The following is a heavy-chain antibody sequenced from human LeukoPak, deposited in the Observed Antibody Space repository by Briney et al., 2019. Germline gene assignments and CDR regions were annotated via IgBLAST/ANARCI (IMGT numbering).Heavy chain of an antibody. CDR2: ISAYNGNT. Sequence: ASVKVSCKASGYTFTAYYIHWVRQAPGQGLEWMGWISAYNGNTNYAQKLQGRVTMTTDTSTSTAYMELRSLRSDDTAVCYCARDGGIVVVPAAMPKDYYYGMDVWGQGTTVTVSS. V-gene: IGHV1-18*04. CDR3: ARDGGIVVVPAAMPKDYYYGMDV. J-gene: IGHJ6*02. CDR1: GYTFTAYY. D-gene: IGHD2-2*01.